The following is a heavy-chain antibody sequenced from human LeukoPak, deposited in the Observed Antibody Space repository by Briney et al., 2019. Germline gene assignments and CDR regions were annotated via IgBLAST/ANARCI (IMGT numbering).Heavy chain of an antibody. CDR2: VPGRSGRM. J-gene: IGHJ6*03. CDR1: ESSLSTLR. D-gene: IGHD4-23*01. Sequence: GGPLRPSCAASESSLSTLRMNWSRQPQGKGLGWVHSVPGRSGRMFYADSVKGRFTISRDNAKNTLYLQMNSLRAEDTAVYYCARDRAVESREAPRGQYYFYYYMDVWGKGTTVTVSS. V-gene: IGHV3-21*01. CDR3: ARDRAVESREAPRGQYYFYYYMDV.